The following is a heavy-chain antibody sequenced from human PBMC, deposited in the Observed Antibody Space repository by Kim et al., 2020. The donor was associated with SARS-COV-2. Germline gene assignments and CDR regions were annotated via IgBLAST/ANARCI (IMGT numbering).Heavy chain of an antibody. D-gene: IGHD6-13*01. CDR1: GGSFSGYY. CDR3: ARATPHSSWYDY. V-gene: IGHV4-34*01. J-gene: IGHJ4*02. CDR2: INHSGST. Sequence: SETLSLTFAVYGGSFSGYYWSWIRQPPGKWLEWMWEINHSGSTNYNPSLKSRVTISVDTSKNQFSLKLSSVTAADTALYYCARATPHSSWYDYWGQGTLVTVSS.